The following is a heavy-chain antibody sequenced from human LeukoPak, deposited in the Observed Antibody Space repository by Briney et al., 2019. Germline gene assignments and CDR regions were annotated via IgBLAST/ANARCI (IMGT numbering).Heavy chain of an antibody. CDR1: GYSFTSYW. V-gene: IGHV5-51*01. D-gene: IGHD3-22*01. J-gene: IGHJ4*02. Sequence: GESLKISCKGSGYSFTSYWIGWVRQMPGKGLEWMGIIYPGDSDTRYSPSFQGQVTISADKSISTAYLQWSSLKASDTAMYYCALTYYHDSSGYYSVDYWGQGTLVTVSS. CDR3: ALTYYHDSSGYYSVDY. CDR2: IYPGDSDT.